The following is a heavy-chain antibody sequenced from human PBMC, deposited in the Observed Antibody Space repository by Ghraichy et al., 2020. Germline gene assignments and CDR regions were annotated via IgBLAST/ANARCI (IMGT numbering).Heavy chain of an antibody. CDR3: ANTVTRPAISTYYYYGMDV. CDR2: ISYDGSNK. D-gene: IGHD4-11*01. CDR1: GFTFSSSA. Sequence: GGSLRLSCAASGFTFSSSAMHWVRQAPGKGLEWVAVISYDGSNKYYADSVKGRFTISRDNSKNALYLQMNSLRAEDTAVYYCANTVTRPAISTYYYYGMDVWGQGTTVTVSS. V-gene: IGHV3-30-3*01. J-gene: IGHJ6*02.